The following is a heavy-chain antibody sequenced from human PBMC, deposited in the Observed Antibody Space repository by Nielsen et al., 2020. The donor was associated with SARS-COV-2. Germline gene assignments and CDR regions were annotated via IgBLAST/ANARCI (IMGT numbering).Heavy chain of an antibody. V-gene: IGHV3-33*01. CDR1: GFIFSDYS. CDR3: AREKYYYDSSGPSYYYYGMDV. J-gene: IGHJ6*02. Sequence: GESLKISCAASGFIFSDYSMHWVRQAPGKGLEWVSFIWNDASHKYYAGSVKGRFTISRENAKNSLYLQMNSLRAGDTAVYYCAREKYYYDSSGPSYYYYGMDVWGQGTTVTVSS. CDR2: IWNDASHK. D-gene: IGHD3-22*01.